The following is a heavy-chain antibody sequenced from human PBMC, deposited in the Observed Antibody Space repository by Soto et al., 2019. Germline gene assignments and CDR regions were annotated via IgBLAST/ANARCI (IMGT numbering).Heavy chain of an antibody. V-gene: IGHV4-61*01. CDR2: IYYSGST. CDR1: GGSVSSASYC. Sequence: SETLSLTCTVSGGSVSSASYCWSWIRQPPGKGLEWIGYIYYSGSTNYNPSLKSRVTISVDTSKNQFSLKLSSVTAADTAVYYCAGDQYSYGYGLRYYGMDVWGQGNKVTVSS. J-gene: IGHJ6*02. D-gene: IGHD5-18*01. CDR3: AGDQYSYGYGLRYYGMDV.